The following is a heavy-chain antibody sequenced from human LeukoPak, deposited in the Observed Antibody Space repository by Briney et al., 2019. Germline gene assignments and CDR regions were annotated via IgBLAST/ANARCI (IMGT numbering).Heavy chain of an antibody. V-gene: IGHV4-34*01. CDR2: INHSGST. D-gene: IGHD1-26*01. CDR3: ASMPYSGSSDFDY. J-gene: IGHJ4*02. Sequence: GSLRLSCAASGFTFSDYYMSWIRQPPGKGLEWIGEINHSGSTNYNPSLKSRVTISVDTSKNQFSLKLSSVTAADTAVYYCASMPYSGSSDFDYWGQGTLVTVSS. CDR1: GFTFSDYY.